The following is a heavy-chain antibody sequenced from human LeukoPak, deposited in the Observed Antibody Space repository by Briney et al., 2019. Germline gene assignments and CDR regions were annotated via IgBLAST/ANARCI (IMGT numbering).Heavy chain of an antibody. CDR3: ARDLRGWFDP. D-gene: IGHD5-24*01. V-gene: IGHV4-34*01. CDR2: INHSGST. J-gene: IGHJ5*02. CDR1: GGSFSGYY. Sequence: PSETLSLTCAVYGGSFSGYYWSWIRQPPGKGLEWIGEINHSGSTNYNPSLKSRVTISVDTSKNQFSLKLSSVTAADTAVYYCARDLRGWFDPWGQGTLVTVSS.